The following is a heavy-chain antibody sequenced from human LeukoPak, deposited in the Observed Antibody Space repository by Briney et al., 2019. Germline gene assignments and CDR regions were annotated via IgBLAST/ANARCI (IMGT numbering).Heavy chain of an antibody. CDR2: IKKDGSAK. V-gene: IGHV3-7*01. CDR3: ARLSGEVTVFDY. J-gene: IGHJ4*02. D-gene: IGHD2-21*02. Sequence: PGGSLRLSCAASGFTFGSYWMSWVRQATGKGLEWVATIKKDGSAKYYVDSVKGRFTISKDNAENSLFLQMSSLRAEDTAVYYCARLSGEVTVFDYWGQGTLVTVSS. CDR1: GFTFGSYW.